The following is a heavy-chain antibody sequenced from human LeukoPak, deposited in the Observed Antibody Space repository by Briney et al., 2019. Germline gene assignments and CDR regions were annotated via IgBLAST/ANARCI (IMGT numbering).Heavy chain of an antibody. V-gene: IGHV4-4*07. CDR1: GGSISSYY. Sequence: PLETLSLTCTVSGGSISSYYWSWIRQPAGKGLEWIGRIYTSGSTNYNPSLKSRVTMSVDTSKNQFSLKLSSVTAADTAVYYCARDPLAVAGISPNWFDPWGQGTLVTVSS. CDR2: IYTSGST. D-gene: IGHD6-19*01. CDR3: ARDPLAVAGISPNWFDP. J-gene: IGHJ5*02.